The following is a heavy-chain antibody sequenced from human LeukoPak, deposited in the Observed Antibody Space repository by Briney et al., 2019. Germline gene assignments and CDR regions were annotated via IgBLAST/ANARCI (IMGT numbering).Heavy chain of an antibody. D-gene: IGHD3-22*01. CDR3: AKDMEYYYDSSGYSL. Sequence: GGSLRLSCAASGFTFSSYGMHWVRQAPGKGLEWVAVISYDGSNKYYADSVKGRFTISRDNSKNTLYLQMNSLRVEDTAVYYCAKDMEYYYDSSGYSLWGQGTMVTVSS. CDR1: GFTFSSYG. V-gene: IGHV3-30*18. J-gene: IGHJ3*01. CDR2: ISYDGSNK.